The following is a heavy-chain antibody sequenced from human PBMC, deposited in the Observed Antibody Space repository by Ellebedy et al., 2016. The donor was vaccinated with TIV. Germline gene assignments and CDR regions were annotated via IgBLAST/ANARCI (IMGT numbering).Heavy chain of an antibody. J-gene: IGHJ3*02. CDR2: INQGGSER. CDR3: ATDGSYGDYLSPAHAFEI. D-gene: IGHD4-17*01. CDR1: GFSFRSYW. Sequence: GESLKISCGSSGFSFRSYWMTWVRQAPGKGLEWVANINQGGSERHYGDSVKGRFTISRDNAKNSLYLEMNSLRAEETAGYYCATDGSYGDYLSPAHAFEIWGQGTVVAVSS. V-gene: IGHV3-7*01.